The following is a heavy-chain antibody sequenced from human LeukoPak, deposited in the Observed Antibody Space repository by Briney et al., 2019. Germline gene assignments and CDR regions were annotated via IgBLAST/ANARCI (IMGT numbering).Heavy chain of an antibody. CDR2: MNPNSGNT. CDR3: ATCIAAAGTIDY. D-gene: IGHD6-13*01. J-gene: IGHJ4*02. V-gene: IGHV1-8*03. Sequence: ASVKVSWKASGYTFTSYDINWVRQATGQGLEWMGWMNPNSGNTGYAQKFQGRVTITRNTSISTAYMELSSLRSEDTAVYYCATCIAAAGTIDYWGQGTLVTVSS. CDR1: GYTFTSYD.